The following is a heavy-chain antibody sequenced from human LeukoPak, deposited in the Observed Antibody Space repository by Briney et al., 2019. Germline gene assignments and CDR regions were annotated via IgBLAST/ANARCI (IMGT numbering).Heavy chain of an antibody. D-gene: IGHD2-21*02. J-gene: IGHJ1*01. V-gene: IGHV1-69*01. CDR2: XXPIFGTA. Sequence: ASVKVSCKASGGTFSSYAISWVRQAPGQGLEXXXXXXPIFGTANYAQKFQGRVTITADESTSTAYMELSSLRSEDTAVYYCATKGGCGGDCYSSGYFQHWGQGTLVTVSS. CDR1: GGTFSSYA. CDR3: ATKGGCGGDCYSSGYFQH.